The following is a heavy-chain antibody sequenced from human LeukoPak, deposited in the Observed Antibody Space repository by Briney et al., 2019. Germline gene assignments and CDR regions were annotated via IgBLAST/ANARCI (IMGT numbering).Heavy chain of an antibody. Sequence: SETLSLTCTVSGVSISNYYWSWIRQPPGKGLEWIGSIYYNGNTNYNPSLKSRVTISVDTSKNQFSLKLSSVTAADTALYYCARGGADAFDIWGQGTMVTVSS. CDR3: ARGGADAFDI. D-gene: IGHD3-16*01. CDR2: IYYNGNT. V-gene: IGHV4-59*01. J-gene: IGHJ3*02. CDR1: GVSISNYY.